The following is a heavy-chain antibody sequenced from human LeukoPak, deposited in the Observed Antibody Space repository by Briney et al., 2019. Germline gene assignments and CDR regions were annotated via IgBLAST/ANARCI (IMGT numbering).Heavy chain of an antibody. CDR2: VSGSGGST. D-gene: IGHD4-17*01. CDR3: AKEAVTTVEY. V-gene: IGHV3-23*01. CDR1: GGSISSSSYY. Sequence: PSETLSLTCTVSGGSISSSSYYWGWIRQPPGKGLEWVSAVSGSGGSTYYADSVKGRFTISRDNSKNALYLQMNSLRAEDTAVYYCAKEAVTTVEYWGQGTLVTVSS. J-gene: IGHJ4*02.